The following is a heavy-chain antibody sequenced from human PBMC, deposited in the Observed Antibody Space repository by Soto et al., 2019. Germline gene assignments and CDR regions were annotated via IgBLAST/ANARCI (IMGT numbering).Heavy chain of an antibody. D-gene: IGHD3-9*01. Sequence: SETLSLTCTVSGGSISSRSYYWGWIRQPPGKGLEWIGTIYYSGSTYYNPSLKSRVTISVDTSKNQFSLKLSSVTAADTAVYYCASQKRHYDILTGYNYYYYGMDVWGQGTTVTVSS. CDR3: ASQKRHYDILTGYNYYYYGMDV. V-gene: IGHV4-39*01. CDR2: IYYSGST. J-gene: IGHJ6*02. CDR1: GGSISSRSYY.